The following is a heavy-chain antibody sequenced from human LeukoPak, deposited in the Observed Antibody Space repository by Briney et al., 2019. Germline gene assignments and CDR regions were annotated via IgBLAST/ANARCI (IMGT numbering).Heavy chain of an antibody. CDR3: ARAESGSWGVDYFDY. Sequence: SETLSLTCTVSGGSISSYYWSWIRQPPGKGLEWIGYIYYSGSTNYNPSLKSRVTISVDTSKNQFSLKLSSVTAADTAVYYCARAESGSWGVDYFDYWGQGTLVTVSS. D-gene: IGHD1-26*01. CDR2: IYYSGST. V-gene: IGHV4-59*01. J-gene: IGHJ4*02. CDR1: GGSISSYY.